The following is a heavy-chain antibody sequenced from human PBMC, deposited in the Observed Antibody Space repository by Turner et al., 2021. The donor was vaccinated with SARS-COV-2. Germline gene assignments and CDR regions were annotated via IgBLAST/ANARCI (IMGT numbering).Heavy chain of an antibody. CDR1: GGPISSSSYY. J-gene: IGHJ6*02. CDR3: AGEEVVFRASHTLYYYGMDV. CDR2: IYYSGST. Sequence: QLQLQESGPGLVKPSETLSLTCTGSGGPISSSSYYWGWIRQPPGKGLGWLGSIYYSGSTYYNPSLKSRVTISVDTSKNQFSLKLSSVTAADTAVYYCAGEEVVFRASHTLYYYGMDVWGQGTTVTVSS. V-gene: IGHV4-39*01. D-gene: IGHD3-22*01.